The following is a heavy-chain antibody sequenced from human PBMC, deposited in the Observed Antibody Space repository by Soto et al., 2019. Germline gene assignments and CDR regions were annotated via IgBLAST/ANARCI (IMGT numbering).Heavy chain of an antibody. CDR1: GYTFTSYG. V-gene: IGHV1-18*04. CDR2: ISAYNGNT. D-gene: IGHD6-19*01. CDR3: ARVHFKGDSSASFYY. J-gene: IGHJ4*02. Sequence: QVQLVQSGAEVKKPGASVKVSCKASGYTFTSYGISWVRQAPGQGLEWMGWISAYNGNTNYAQKLQGRVTITEDTYTSTAYMELRSLRADDTAVYYCARVHFKGDSSASFYYWGQGTLVTVSS.